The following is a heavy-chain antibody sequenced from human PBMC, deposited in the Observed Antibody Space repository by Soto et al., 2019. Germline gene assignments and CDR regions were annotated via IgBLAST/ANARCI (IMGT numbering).Heavy chain of an antibody. Sequence: GGSLRLSCAASGFTFSSYGMHWVRQAPGKGLEWVAVIWYDGSNKYYADSVKGRFTISRDNSKNTLYLQMNSLRAEDTAVYYCARDKRTYDFWSGYMGYWGQGTLVTVSS. J-gene: IGHJ4*02. CDR3: ARDKRTYDFWSGYMGY. CDR2: IWYDGSNK. D-gene: IGHD3-3*01. V-gene: IGHV3-33*01. CDR1: GFTFSSYG.